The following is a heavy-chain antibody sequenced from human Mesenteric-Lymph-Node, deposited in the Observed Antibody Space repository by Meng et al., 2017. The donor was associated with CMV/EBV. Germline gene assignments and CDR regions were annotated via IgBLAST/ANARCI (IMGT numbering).Heavy chain of an antibody. CDR2: IYGGGSGT. Sequence: LSCAASGFTVREFAMNWVRLAPGKGLEWVSMIYGGGSGTSYADSVKGRFTISRDNSKNTLCLQMNSLRAEDTAVYYCAKDRITMIGNWGQGTLVTVSS. V-gene: IGHV3-23*03. D-gene: IGHD3-22*01. CDR1: GFTVREFA. J-gene: IGHJ4*02. CDR3: AKDRITMIGN.